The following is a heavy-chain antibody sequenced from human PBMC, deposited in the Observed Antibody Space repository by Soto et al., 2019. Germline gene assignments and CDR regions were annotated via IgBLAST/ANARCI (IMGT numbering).Heavy chain of an antibody. J-gene: IGHJ5*02. CDR3: ARDVIRGWGGGDWFDP. D-gene: IGHD3-10*01. CDR2: VSYTGRT. V-gene: IGHV4-59*01. Sequence: QVQLQESGPGLVKPSETLSLTCSVSGDSLSSYYWTWIRQSPEMGLEWIASVSYTGRTHYNPSLKSRVTISLDTSKSQVSVRLTSVTTADTAIYYCARDVIRGWGGGDWFDPWGQGVQVTVSA. CDR1: GDSLSSYY.